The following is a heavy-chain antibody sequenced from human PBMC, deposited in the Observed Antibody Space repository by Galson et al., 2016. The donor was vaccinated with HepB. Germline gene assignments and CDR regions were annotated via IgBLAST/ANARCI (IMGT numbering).Heavy chain of an antibody. J-gene: IGHJ6*03. D-gene: IGHD3-10*01. V-gene: IGHV3-48*01. CDR3: VREGFCSSFNCFLSDWYTYYGTDV. Sequence: SLRLSCAASGFTFSSYSMNWVRQAPGKGLEWVSYISSSSSTIYYADSVKGRFTISRDNAKNSLYLQMNSLRAEDAAVYYCVREGFCSSFNCFLSDWYTYYGTDVWGRGTTVIV. CDR2: ISSSSSTI. CDR1: GFTFSSYS.